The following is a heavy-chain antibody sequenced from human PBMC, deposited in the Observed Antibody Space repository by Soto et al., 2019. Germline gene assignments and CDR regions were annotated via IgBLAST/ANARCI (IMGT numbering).Heavy chain of an antibody. D-gene: IGHD6-6*01. CDR1: GFTFDDYA. CDR3: AKEVGYSSSSPYYYYGMDV. Sequence: PGGSLRLSCAASGFTFDDYAMHWVRQAPGKGLEWVSGISWNSGSIGYADSVKGRFTISRDNAKNSLYLQMNSLRAEDTALYYCAKEVGYSSSSPYYYYGMDVWGQGTTVTVSS. J-gene: IGHJ6*02. V-gene: IGHV3-9*01. CDR2: ISWNSGSI.